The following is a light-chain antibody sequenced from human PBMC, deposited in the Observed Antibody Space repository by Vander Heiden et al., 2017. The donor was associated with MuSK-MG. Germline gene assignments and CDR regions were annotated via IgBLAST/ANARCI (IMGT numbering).Light chain of an antibody. J-gene: IGKJ4*01. Sequence: DIQMTQSPSSVSASVGDRVTITCRASQGISSWLAWYQKKPGKAPKLLIYAASSLQSEVPSRFSGSGSGTDFTLTISSLQPEDFATYYCQRANSFPITFGGGTKVEIK. CDR3: QRANSFPIT. CDR2: AAS. CDR1: QGISSW. V-gene: IGKV1-12*01.